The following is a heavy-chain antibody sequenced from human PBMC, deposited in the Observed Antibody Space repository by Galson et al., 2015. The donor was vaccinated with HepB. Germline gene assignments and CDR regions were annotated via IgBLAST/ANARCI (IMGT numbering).Heavy chain of an antibody. CDR1: GYTFSTYG. V-gene: IGHV1-18*01. CDR3: AGGITEYYDDSSGYLYYFGMDV. CDR2: ISAYNGNT. J-gene: IGHJ6*02. D-gene: IGHD3-22*01. Sequence: SVKVSCKASGYTFSTYGISWVRQAPGQGLEWMGWISAYNGNTKYVQKLQGRVTMTTDTSTSTAYMELRSLRSDDTAVYYCAGGITEYYDDSSGYLYYFGMDVWGQGTTVTVSS.